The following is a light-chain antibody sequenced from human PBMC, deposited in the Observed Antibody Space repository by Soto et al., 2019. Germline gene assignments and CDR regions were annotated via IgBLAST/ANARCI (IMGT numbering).Light chain of an antibody. V-gene: IGKV1-5*01. Sequence: IQLTQSASSLSASFGDRVSITWRASQDISNFLAWYQQKKGKAPKLLIYDASALPRGVPSRFSGSGYGTKFNLTIASLQTDDFATYYCQQYETFSGTFGPGTKVDIK. CDR1: QDISNF. CDR3: QQYETFSGT. J-gene: IGKJ1*01. CDR2: DAS.